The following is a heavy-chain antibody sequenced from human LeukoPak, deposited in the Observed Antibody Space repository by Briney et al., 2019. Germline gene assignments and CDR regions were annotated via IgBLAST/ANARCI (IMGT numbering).Heavy chain of an antibody. J-gene: IGHJ4*02. CDR1: GGSISSGDFY. D-gene: IGHD3-10*01. V-gene: IGHV4-31*03. Sequence: SQTLSLTCTVSGGSISSGDFYWSWIRQPPGKGLEWIGYSYYSGSTNYNPSLMSRVTISLDTSKNQFSLKLTSVTAADTAVYYCAKSGSYYGSTSGWGQGTLVTVSP. CDR3: AKSGSYYGSTSG. CDR2: SYYSGST.